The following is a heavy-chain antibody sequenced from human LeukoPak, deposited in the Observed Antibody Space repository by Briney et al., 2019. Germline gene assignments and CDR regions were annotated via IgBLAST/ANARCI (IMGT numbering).Heavy chain of an antibody. CDR1: GFTFSNAW. V-gene: IGHV3-15*01. CDR2: IKSKTDGGTT. D-gene: IGHD3-3*01. J-gene: IGHJ4*02. Sequence: GGSLRLSCAASGFTFSNAWMSWVRQAPGKGLEWVGRIKSKTDGGTTDYAATVKGRFTISRDDSKNTLYLQMNSLKTEDTAVYYCTTDPPITIFGVVTRPFDYWGQGTLVTVSS. CDR3: TTDPPITIFGVVTRPFDY.